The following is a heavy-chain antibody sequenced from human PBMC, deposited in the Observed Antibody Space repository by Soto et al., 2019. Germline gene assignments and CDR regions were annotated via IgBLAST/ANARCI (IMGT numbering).Heavy chain of an antibody. CDR1: GFTFSSYG. CDR3: AKDGYYGSGSYYTYYYYYYMDV. J-gene: IGHJ6*03. Sequence: GGSLRLSCAASGFTFSSYGMHWVRQAPGKGLEWVAVISYDGSNKYYADSVKGRFTISRDNSKNTLYLQMNSLRAEDTAVYYCAKDGYYGSGSYYTYYYYYYMDVWGKGTTVTVSS. CDR2: ISYDGSNK. D-gene: IGHD3-10*01. V-gene: IGHV3-30*18.